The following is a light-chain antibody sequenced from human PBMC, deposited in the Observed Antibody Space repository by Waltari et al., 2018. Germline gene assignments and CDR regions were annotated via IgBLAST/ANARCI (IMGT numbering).Light chain of an antibody. CDR2: WAS. CDR1: QTLLYSSNNTNY. Sequence: DIVMTQSPYSLALSLGERTTINCKSSQTLLYSSNNTNYLAWDQQKPGQPPKLLIYWASVRESGVPERFSGSGSGTDFPLTISSLQAEDVAVSHCQKYYSTPTNFGQGKRLEIK. V-gene: IGKV4-1*01. CDR3: QKYYSTPTN. J-gene: IGKJ5*01.